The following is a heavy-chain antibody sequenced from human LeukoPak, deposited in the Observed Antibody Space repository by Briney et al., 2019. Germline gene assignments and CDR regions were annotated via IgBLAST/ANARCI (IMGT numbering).Heavy chain of an antibody. CDR1: GFTFSSYG. J-gene: IGHJ4*02. Sequence: PGGSLRLSCAASGFTFSSYGMHWVRQAPGKGLEWVAVISYDGSNKYYADSVKGRFTISRDNSKNTLYLQMNSLRAEDTAVYYCARDYEWEGSGWPDYWGQGTLVTVSS. CDR3: ARDYEWEGSGWPDY. V-gene: IGHV3-30*03. CDR2: ISYDGSNK. D-gene: IGHD6-19*01.